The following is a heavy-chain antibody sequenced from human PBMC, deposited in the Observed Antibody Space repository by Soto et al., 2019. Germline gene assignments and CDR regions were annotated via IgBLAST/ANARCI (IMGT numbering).Heavy chain of an antibody. CDR2: IDPSDSQT. CDR1: GYSFAGYW. J-gene: IGHJ4*02. D-gene: IGHD3-22*01. CDR3: ARQIYDSDTGPNFQYYFDS. Sequence: SCEGSGYSFAGYWITWVGQNPGKGLEWMGRIDPSDSQTYYSPSFRGHVTISVTKSITTVFLQWSSLRASDTAMYYCARQIYDSDTGPNFQYYFDSWGQGTPVTVSS. V-gene: IGHV5-10-1*01.